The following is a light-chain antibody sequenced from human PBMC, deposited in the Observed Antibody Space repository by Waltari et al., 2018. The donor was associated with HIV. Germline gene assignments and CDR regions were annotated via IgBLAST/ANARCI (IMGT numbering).Light chain of an antibody. CDR1: SLRKHY. V-gene: IGLV3-19*01. Sequence: SSELTQDPAVSVALGQTVKIACLGDSLRKHYASWFRLRPGQAPQLLVYGKNSRPSGIPDRFSASSSGNRAFLTITGARAEDEADYYCACWDRSGDYILFGGGTSLTGL. CDR2: GKN. CDR3: ACWDRSGDYIL. J-gene: IGLJ2*01.